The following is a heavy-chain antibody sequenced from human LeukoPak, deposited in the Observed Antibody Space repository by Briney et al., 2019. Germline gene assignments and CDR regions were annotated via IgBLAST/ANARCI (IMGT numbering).Heavy chain of an antibody. J-gene: IGHJ4*02. CDR2: IYSGGST. V-gene: IGHV3-66*01. D-gene: IGHD4-23*01. CDR1: GFTVSSNY. Sequence: PGGSLRLSCAASGFTVSSNYMSWVRQAPGKGLEWVSVIYSGGSTYYADSVKGRFTISRDNAKNSLYLQMNSLRAEDTAVYYCARGADYGGNSGVHDFDYWGQGTLVTVSS. CDR3: ARGADYGGNSGVHDFDY.